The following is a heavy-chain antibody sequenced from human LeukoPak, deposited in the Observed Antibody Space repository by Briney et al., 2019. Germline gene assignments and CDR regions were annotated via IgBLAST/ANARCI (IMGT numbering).Heavy chain of an antibody. CDR1: GFTFSNAW. J-gene: IGHJ4*02. CDR3: TTEIGGHDILTDFYY. Sequence: PGWSLRLSCAASGFTFSNAWMSWVRQAPGRGLEWVGRIKSKTDGGTTDYAAPVKGRFTISRDDSKNTLYLQMNSLKTEDTAVYYCTTEIGGHDILTDFYYWGQGTLVTVSS. CDR2: IKSKTDGGTT. D-gene: IGHD3-9*01. V-gene: IGHV3-15*01.